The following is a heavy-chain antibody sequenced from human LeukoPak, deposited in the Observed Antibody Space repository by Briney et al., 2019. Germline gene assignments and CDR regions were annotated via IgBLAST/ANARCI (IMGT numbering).Heavy chain of an antibody. CDR3: TREKGSSSWYEDYYYMDV. J-gene: IGHJ6*03. D-gene: IGHD6-13*01. CDR2: VNPNSGNT. CDR1: GYTFTSYD. Sequence: ASVKVSCKASGYTFTSYDINWVRQATGQGLEWMGWVNPNSGNTGYAQKFQGRVTITRNTSISTAYMELSSLRSEDTAVYYCTREKGSSSWYEDYYYMDVWGKGTTVTVSS. V-gene: IGHV1-8*03.